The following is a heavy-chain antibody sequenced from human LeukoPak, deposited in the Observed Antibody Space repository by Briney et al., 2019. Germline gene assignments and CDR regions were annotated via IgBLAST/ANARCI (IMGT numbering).Heavy chain of an antibody. Sequence: SETLSLNCTVSSGSISSYYWSWLRQPPGNGLEWIGYMYSSGSANYNPSLKSRVTMSVDTSKHKFSLKLSSVTAADTAAYYCARGRPYGSGGNSANWFDPWGQGTLVTVSS. CDR2: MYSSGSA. CDR1: SGSISSYY. CDR3: ARGRPYGSGGNSANWFDP. V-gene: IGHV4-59*01. D-gene: IGHD3-10*01. J-gene: IGHJ5*02.